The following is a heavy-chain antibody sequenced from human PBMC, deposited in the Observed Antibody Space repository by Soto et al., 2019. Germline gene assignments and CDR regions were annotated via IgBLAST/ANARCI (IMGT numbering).Heavy chain of an antibody. CDR1: GFTFSNYA. CDR2: ITPTGVT. V-gene: IGHV3-23*01. J-gene: IGHJ4*02. CDR3: ARTDKFNSQSSGWANRFDC. Sequence: EMPLLESGGGLVQPGGSLRLFCAASGFTFSNYAMTWVRQAPGEGLEWVSTITPTGVTYYGDTVKGRFTISRDNSKSTLFLQMNSLRAEDTAIYYCARTDKFNSQSSGWANRFDCWGQGTLVTVSS. D-gene: IGHD6-19*01.